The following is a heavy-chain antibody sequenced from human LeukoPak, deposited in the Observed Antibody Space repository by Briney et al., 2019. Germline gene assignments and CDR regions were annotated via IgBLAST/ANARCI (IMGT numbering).Heavy chain of an antibody. Sequence: PSETLSLTCAVYGGSFSGYYWSWIRQPPGKGLEWIGEINHSGSTNYNPSLKSRVTISVDTSKNQFSLKLSSVTAADTAVYYCARGPRYCSGTSCFRSFFYYYYGMDVWGKGTTVTVSS. CDR2: INHSGST. J-gene: IGHJ6*04. CDR1: GGSFSGYY. CDR3: ARGPRYCSGTSCFRSFFYYYYGMDV. D-gene: IGHD2-2*01. V-gene: IGHV4-34*01.